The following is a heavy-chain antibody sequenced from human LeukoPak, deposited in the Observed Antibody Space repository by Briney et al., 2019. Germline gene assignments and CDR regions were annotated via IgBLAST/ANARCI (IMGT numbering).Heavy chain of an antibody. CDR1: GYIFTTYA. D-gene: IGHD3-3*01. V-gene: IGHV1-3*01. Sequence: ASVKVSCKASGYIFTTYAMHWVRQAPGQRLEWMGWINAGNGNTKYSQKFQGRVTMTRDTSTSTVYMELSSLRSEDTAVYYCARARVLRFLEWLLKSDYGMDVWGQGTTVTVSS. J-gene: IGHJ6*02. CDR3: ARARVLRFLEWLLKSDYGMDV. CDR2: INAGNGNT.